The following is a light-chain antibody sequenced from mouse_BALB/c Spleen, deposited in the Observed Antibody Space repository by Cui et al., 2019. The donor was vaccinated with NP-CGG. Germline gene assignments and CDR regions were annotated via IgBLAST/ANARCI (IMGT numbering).Light chain of an antibody. J-gene: IGLJ1*01. Sequence: QAVVTHESALTTSPGETVTLPCRSSPGAVTTSNSANWFQEKPANLYNGLIGDNKNRDPGVPARFSSSLIGDKAALTITGAQTEDEAIYFCALWYSNHWVFGGGTKLTVL. CDR3: ALWYSNHWV. CDR2: DNK. CDR1: PGAVTTSNS. V-gene: IGLV1*01.